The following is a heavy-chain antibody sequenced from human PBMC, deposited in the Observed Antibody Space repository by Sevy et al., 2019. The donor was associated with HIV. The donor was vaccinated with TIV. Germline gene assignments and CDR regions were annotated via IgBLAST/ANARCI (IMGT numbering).Heavy chain of an antibody. CDR2: IYIGGST. D-gene: IGHD3-3*01. V-gene: IGHV3-53*01. CDR3: ARGKHISDYYGSFDY. CDR1: GLTVSSNF. J-gene: IGHJ4*02. Sequence: GGSLRLSCAASGLTVSSNFMSWVRQAPGKGLEWVSVIYIGGSTYYADSVKGRFTISRDNSKNTLYLQMNSLRVEDTADYYCARGKHISDYYGSFDYWGQGTLVTVSS.